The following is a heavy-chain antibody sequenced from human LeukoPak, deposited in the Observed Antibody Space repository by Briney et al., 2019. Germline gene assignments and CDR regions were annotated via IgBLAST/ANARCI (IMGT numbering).Heavy chain of an antibody. V-gene: IGHV1-2*02. CDR3: ARGSPTIFGATRPHFYVMDV. CDR1: GFTFTGYY. Sequence: ASVKVSCKASGFTFTGYYIHWVRQAPGQGLEWMGWINLNSGDTNYAQKFQGRVAMTRDTSISTAYMELNRLTSDDTAVYYCARGSPTIFGATRPHFYVMDVWGQGTTVTVFS. CDR2: INLNSGDT. J-gene: IGHJ6*02. D-gene: IGHD3-3*01.